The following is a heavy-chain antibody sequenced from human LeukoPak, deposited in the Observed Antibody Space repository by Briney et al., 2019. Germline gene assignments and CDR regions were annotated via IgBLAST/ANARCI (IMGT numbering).Heavy chain of an antibody. J-gene: IGHJ4*02. D-gene: IGHD6-19*01. CDR1: GYSISSGYY. V-gene: IGHV4-38-2*01. CDR2: IYHSGST. CDR3: ARLGLPGYSSGWYY. Sequence: SETLSLTCAVSGYSISSGYYWGWIRQPPGKGLEWIGSIYHSGSTYYNPSLKSRVTISVDTSKNQFSLKLSSVTAADTAVYYCARLGLPGYSSGWYYWGQGTLVTVSS.